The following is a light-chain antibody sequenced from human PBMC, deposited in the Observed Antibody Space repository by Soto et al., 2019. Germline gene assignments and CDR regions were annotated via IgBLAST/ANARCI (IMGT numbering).Light chain of an antibody. Sequence: EIVMTQSPATLSVSPGERATLSCRASQNVRSNLAWYQQKPGQAPRLLMFGASSRATGIPDRFSGSGSGTDFTLTISRLEPEDFAIYHCQQYGGSPRTFGQGTKLEIK. CDR1: QNVRSN. J-gene: IGKJ2*01. V-gene: IGKV3-20*01. CDR3: QQYGGSPRT. CDR2: GAS.